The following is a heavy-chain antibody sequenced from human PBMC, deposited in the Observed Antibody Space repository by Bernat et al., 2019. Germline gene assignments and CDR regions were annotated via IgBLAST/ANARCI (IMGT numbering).Heavy chain of an antibody. V-gene: IGHV3-15*01. CDR3: TTDAH. CDR1: GGSISSSSYY. Sequence: LQLQESGPGLVKPSETLSLTCPVSGGSISSSSYYWGWVRQAPGKGLEWVGRIKSKTDGGTTDYAAPVKGRFTISRDDSKNTLYLQMNSLKTEDTAVYYCTTDAHWGQGTLVTVSS. CDR2: IKSKTDGGTT. J-gene: IGHJ4*02.